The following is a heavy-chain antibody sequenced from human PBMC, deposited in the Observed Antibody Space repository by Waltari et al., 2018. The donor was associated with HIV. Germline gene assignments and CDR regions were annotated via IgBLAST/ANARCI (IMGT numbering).Heavy chain of an antibody. D-gene: IGHD3-22*01. V-gene: IGHV3-30*02. CDR1: GLTFSNLC. CDR3: AKAPHHYDSSGPVY. CDR2: IRYDGTNK. Sequence: QAQVVESGGGMVQRGGSVRLSCTGSGLTFSNLCWYWVRQAPGKGLQWVAFIRYDGTNKYYADSVKGRFIISRDNSKNTLSLQMHSLRAEDTAVYYCAKAPHHYDSSGPVYWGQGTLVTVSS. J-gene: IGHJ4*02.